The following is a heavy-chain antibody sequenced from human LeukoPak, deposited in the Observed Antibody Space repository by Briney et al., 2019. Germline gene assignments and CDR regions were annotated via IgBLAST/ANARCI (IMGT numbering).Heavy chain of an antibody. Sequence: GGSLGLSCAASGFTFSSYGMHWVRQAPGKGMEWVAVISYDGSNKYYADSVKGRFTISRGNSKNTLYLQMNSLRAEDTAVYYCAKDLASYYYDSSGYYYYGMDVWGQGTTVTVSS. V-gene: IGHV3-30*18. CDR2: ISYDGSNK. D-gene: IGHD3-22*01. CDR1: GFTFSSYG. J-gene: IGHJ6*02. CDR3: AKDLASYYYDSSGYYYYGMDV.